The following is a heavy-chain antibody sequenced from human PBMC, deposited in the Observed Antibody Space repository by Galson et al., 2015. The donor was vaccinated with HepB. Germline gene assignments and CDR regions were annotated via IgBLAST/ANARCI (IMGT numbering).Heavy chain of an antibody. CDR3: ARGPYYYDSSGPLDY. J-gene: IGHJ4*02. V-gene: IGHV3-33*01. CDR2: IWYDGSNK. Sequence: SLRLSCAASGFTFSSYGMHWVRQAPGKGLEWVAVIWYDGSNKYYADSVKGRFTISRDNSKNTLYLQMNSLRAEDTAVYYCARGPYYYDSSGPLDYWGQGTLVTVSS. CDR1: GFTFSSYG. D-gene: IGHD3-22*01.